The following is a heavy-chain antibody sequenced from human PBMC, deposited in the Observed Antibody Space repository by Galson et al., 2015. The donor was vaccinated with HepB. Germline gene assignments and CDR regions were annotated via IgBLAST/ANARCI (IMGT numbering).Heavy chain of an antibody. CDR2: VRGTADNYAT. V-gene: IGHV3-73*01. CDR1: GFTFSDSA. CDR3: TRRYSSSSKGFDY. J-gene: IGHJ4*02. Sequence: SLRLSCAASGFTFSDSAIHWVRQASGNGLEWIGRVRGTADNYATVYAASVKDRFTIFRHDSDNTAYLQMNSLKNEDTVVCYCTRRYSSSSKGFDYWGRGTLVTVSS. D-gene: IGHD6-6*01.